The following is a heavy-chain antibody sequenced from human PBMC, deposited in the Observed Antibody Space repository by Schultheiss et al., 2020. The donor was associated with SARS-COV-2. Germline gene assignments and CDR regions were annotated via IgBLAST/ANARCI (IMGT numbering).Heavy chain of an antibody. CDR2: IYYSGST. Sequence: SETLSLTCTVSGGSISSYYWSWIRQHPGKGLEWIGYIYYSGSTYYNPSLKSRVTISVDTSKNQFSLKLSSVTAADTAVYYCASLYDYIYYYGMDVWGQGTTVTVSS. V-gene: IGHV4-59*06. CDR1: GGSISSYY. J-gene: IGHJ6*02. CDR3: ASLYDYIYYYGMDV. D-gene: IGHD4-11*01.